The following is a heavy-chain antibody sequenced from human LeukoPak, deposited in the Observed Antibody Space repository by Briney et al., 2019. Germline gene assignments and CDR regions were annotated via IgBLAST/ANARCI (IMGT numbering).Heavy chain of an antibody. Sequence: SVTVSCKASGGTFSSYAISWVRQAPGQGLEWMGGIIPIFGTANYAQKFQGRVTITADESTSTAYMELSSLRSEDTAVYYCARSIQVRGVFDYWGQGTLVTVSS. V-gene: IGHV1-69*13. CDR3: ARSIQVRGVFDY. J-gene: IGHJ4*02. D-gene: IGHD3-10*01. CDR2: IIPIFGTA. CDR1: GGTFSSYA.